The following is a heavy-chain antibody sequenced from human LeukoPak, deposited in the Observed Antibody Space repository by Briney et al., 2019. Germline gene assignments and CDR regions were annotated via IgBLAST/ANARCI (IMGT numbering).Heavy chain of an antibody. CDR1: GGSISSSSYY. D-gene: IGHD2-15*01. V-gene: IGHV4-39*01. CDR2: IYYSGGT. CDR3: ARHRAATAYYYYMAV. Sequence: SETLSLTCTVSGGSISSSSYYWGWIRQPPGKGLEWIGSIYYSGGTYYNPSLKSRVTISVDTSKNQFSLKLSSVTAADTAVYYCARHRAATAYYYYMAVWGKGTTVTVSS. J-gene: IGHJ6*03.